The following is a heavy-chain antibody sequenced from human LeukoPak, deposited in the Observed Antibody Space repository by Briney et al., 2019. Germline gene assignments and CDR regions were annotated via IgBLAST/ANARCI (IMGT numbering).Heavy chain of an antibody. CDR2: IYTSGST. Sequence: SETLSLTCTVSGGPISSGSYYWSWIRQPAGKGLEWIGRIYTSGSTNYNPSLKSRVTISVDTSKNQFSLKLSSVTAADTAVYYCARMSYGPDYWGQGTLVTVSS. D-gene: IGHD5-18*01. CDR1: GGPISSGSYY. V-gene: IGHV4-61*02. J-gene: IGHJ4*02. CDR3: ARMSYGPDY.